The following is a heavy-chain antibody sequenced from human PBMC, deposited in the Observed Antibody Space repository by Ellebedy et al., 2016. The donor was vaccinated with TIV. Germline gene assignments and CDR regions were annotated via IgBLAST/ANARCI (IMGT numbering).Heavy chain of an antibody. CDR1: GFTFSSYA. V-gene: IGHV3-23*01. CDR2: ISGSGGST. Sequence: GESLKISXAASGFTFSSYAMSWVRQAPGKGLEWVSAISGSGGSTYYADSVKGRFTISRDNSKNTLYLQMNSLRAEDTAVYYCAGGVVVPAGLASYYYYGMDVWGQGTTVTVSS. J-gene: IGHJ6*02. D-gene: IGHD2-2*01. CDR3: AGGVVVPAGLASYYYYGMDV.